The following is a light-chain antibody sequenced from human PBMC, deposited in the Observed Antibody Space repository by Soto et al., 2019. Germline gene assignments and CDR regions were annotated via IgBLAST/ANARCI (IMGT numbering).Light chain of an antibody. CDR2: GAT. J-gene: IGKJ1*01. CDR3: QQYNYWPPRT. CDR1: QTINSN. V-gene: IGKV3-15*01. Sequence: EVVMTQSPATLSVSPGERATLSCRASQTINSNLAWYQQQPGQAPRLLIHGATTRATGIPGRFSGSGSGREFPLHISSLQSEDIAVYYCQQYNYWPPRTFGQGTKVEI.